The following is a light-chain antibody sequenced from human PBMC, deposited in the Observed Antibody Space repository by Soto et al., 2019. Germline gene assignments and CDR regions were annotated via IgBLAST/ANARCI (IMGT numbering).Light chain of an antibody. Sequence: EIVLTQSPATLSLSPGERATLSCGHSQALRTSYLAWYQQKPGLAPRLLIYATSSRATGIPDRFSGGGSGTDFTLTINKLEPEDFAVYYCQQYGTSPRSITFGQGTRLEIK. V-gene: IGKV3D-20*01. J-gene: IGKJ5*01. CDR3: QQYGTSPRSIT. CDR1: QALRTSY. CDR2: ATS.